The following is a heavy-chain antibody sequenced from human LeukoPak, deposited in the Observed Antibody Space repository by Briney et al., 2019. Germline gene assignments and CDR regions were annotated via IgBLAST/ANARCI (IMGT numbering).Heavy chain of an antibody. V-gene: IGHV5-10-1*01. D-gene: IGHD4-11*01. CDR1: GYSFTNYW. J-gene: IGHJ4*02. CDR2: IDPSDSYT. CDR3: ARQAPYSNYDC. Sequence: GESLKISCKGSGYSFTNYWISWVRQMPGKGLEWMGRIDPSDSYTNYSPSFQGHVTISADKSISTACLQWSSLKASDTAMYYCARQAPYSNYDCWGQGTLVTVSS.